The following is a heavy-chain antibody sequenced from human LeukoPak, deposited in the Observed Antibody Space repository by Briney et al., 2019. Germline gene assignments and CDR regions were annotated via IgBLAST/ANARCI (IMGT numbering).Heavy chain of an antibody. CDR1: GFTFSNYW. CDR2: INSDGINT. V-gene: IGHV3-74*01. D-gene: IGHD3-22*01. J-gene: IGHJ5*02. CDR3: ARDLGQYYDTSDNWFDP. Sequence: GGSLGLSCAATGFTFSNYWTHWVRQAPGKGLVWVSRINSDGINTSYADSVKGRFTISRDNAKNTLNLQMNSLRAEDTAVYYCARDLGQYYDTSDNWFDPWGQGTLVTVSS.